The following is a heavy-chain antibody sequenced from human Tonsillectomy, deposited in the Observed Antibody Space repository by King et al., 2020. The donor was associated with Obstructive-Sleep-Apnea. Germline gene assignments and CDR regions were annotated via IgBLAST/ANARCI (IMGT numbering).Heavy chain of an antibody. Sequence: QLVQSGAEVKKPGESLRISCKGAGYSFTSFWISWVRQMPGEGLKWMGRIDPSDSYTNYSPSFQGHVTISVDKSITTAYLQWSSLKASDTAMYYCARDYGANSVNWGQGTLVTVSS. J-gene: IGHJ4*02. CDR2: IDPSDSYT. CDR1: GYSFTSFW. D-gene: IGHD4-23*01. V-gene: IGHV5-10-1*01. CDR3: ARDYGANSVN.